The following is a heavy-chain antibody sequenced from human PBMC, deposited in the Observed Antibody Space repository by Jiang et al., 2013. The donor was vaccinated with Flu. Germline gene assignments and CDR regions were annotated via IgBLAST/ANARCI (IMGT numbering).Heavy chain of an antibody. V-gene: IGHV4-39*07. D-gene: IGHD3-10*01. CDR2: IYYSGST. Sequence: LLKPSETLSLTCTVSGGSISSSSYYWGWIRQPPGKGLEWIGSIYYSGSTYYNPSLKSRVTISVDTSKNQFSLKLSSVTAADTAVYYCARHPTGPYYYGSGSYPYYFDYWGQGTLVTVSS. J-gene: IGHJ4*02. CDR3: ARHPTGPYYYGSGSYPYYFDY. CDR1: GGSISSSSYY.